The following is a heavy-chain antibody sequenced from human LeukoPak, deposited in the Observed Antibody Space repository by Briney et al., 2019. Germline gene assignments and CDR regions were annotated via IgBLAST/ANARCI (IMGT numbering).Heavy chain of an antibody. CDR1: GFTFSSYS. CDR2: ISSSSSTI. CDR3: AREGLAGYFDY. J-gene: IGHJ4*02. V-gene: IGHV3-48*04. Sequence: GGSLRLSCAASGFTFSSYSMNWVRQAPGKGLEWVSYISSSSSTIYYADSVKGRFTISRDNAKNSLYLQMNSLRAEDTAVYYCAREGLAGYFDYWGQGTLVTVSS.